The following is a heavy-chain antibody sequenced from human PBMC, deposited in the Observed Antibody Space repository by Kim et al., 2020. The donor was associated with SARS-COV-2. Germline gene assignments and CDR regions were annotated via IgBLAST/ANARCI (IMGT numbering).Heavy chain of an antibody. CDR1: GFTFSSYA. CDR3: AKEVYYGSGENYYYGMDV. J-gene: IGHJ6*02. D-gene: IGHD3-10*01. Sequence: GGSLRLSCAASGFTFSSYAMSWVRQATGKGLEWVSAISGSGGSTYYADSVKGRFTISRDNSKNTLYLQMNSLRAEDTAVYYCAKEVYYGSGENYYYGMDVWGQGTTVTVSS. V-gene: IGHV3-23*01. CDR2: ISGSGGST.